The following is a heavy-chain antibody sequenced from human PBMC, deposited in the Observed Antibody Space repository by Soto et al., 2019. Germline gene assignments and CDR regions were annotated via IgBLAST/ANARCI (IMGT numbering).Heavy chain of an antibody. Sequence: PGESLKISCKGSGYSFTSYWITWVRQMPGKGLEWMGRIDPGDSYSNYSPSFQGHVTISADKSISTAYLQWSSLKASDTAMYYCARLKFCSGGTCLAYGMHVWGQGIMVTVSS. CDR2: IDPGDSYS. D-gene: IGHD2-15*01. CDR1: GYSFTSYW. J-gene: IGHJ6*02. V-gene: IGHV5-10-1*01. CDR3: ARLKFCSGGTCLAYGMHV.